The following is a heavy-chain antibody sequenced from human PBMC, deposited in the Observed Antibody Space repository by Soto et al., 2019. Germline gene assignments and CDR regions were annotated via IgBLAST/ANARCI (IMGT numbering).Heavy chain of an antibody. CDR3: TRRDCSGGDCYSDFDY. Sequence: GGSPRLSCAASGVRFCGSDIHWVRQASGEGLEWVGRIKTKAENYATALAASVRGRFSLSRDDSRNTAYLEMNSLKTEDTAVYYCTRRDCSGGDCYSDFDYWGQGALLTVSS. CDR1: GVRFCGSD. CDR2: IKTKAENYAT. D-gene: IGHD2-21*02. V-gene: IGHV3-73*01. J-gene: IGHJ4*02.